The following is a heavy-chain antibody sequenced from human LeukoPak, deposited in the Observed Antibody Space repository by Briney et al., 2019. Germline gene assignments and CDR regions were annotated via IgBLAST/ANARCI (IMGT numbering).Heavy chain of an antibody. Sequence: GGSLRLSCAASGFTFSSYWMHWVRQAPGKGLVWVSRINRDGSSTSYADSVKGRFTISRDNAKNTLYLQMNSLRAEDTAVYYCARRVGYSYGYGDYFDYWGQGTLVTVSS. CDR1: GFTFSSYW. CDR3: ARRVGYSYGYGDYFDY. V-gene: IGHV3-74*01. D-gene: IGHD5-18*01. CDR2: INRDGSST. J-gene: IGHJ4*02.